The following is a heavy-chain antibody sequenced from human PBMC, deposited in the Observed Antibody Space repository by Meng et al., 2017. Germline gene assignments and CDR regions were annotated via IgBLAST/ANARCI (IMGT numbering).Heavy chain of an antibody. CDR1: GDSIRDYP. CDR3: AREETYYDYVGGGYRYGFDI. CDR2: IHHSGRT. D-gene: IGHD3-16*02. V-gene: IGHV4-59*12. J-gene: IGHJ3*02. Sequence: SKILSLTCTLSGDSIRDYPWTWIRQPPGKGLEWIGYIHHSGRTYYNPSLNSRVTLSIDTSKNQFSLKLSSVAAADTAVYYCAREETYYDYVGGGYRYGFDIWGQGTMVTVSS.